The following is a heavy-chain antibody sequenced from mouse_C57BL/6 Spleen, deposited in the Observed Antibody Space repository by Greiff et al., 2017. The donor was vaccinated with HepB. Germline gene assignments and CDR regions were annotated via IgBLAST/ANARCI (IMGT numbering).Heavy chain of an antibody. CDR1: GYTFTSYW. D-gene: IGHD1-1*01. CDR2: IYPGSGST. J-gene: IGHJ2*01. CDR3: ARVEDYYGSSYRYFDY. Sequence: VKLQQPGAELVKPGASVKMSCKASGYTFTSYWITWVKQRPGQGLEWIGDIYPGSGSTNYNEKFKSKATLTVDTSSSTAYMQLSSLTSEDSAVYYCARVEDYYGSSYRYFDYWGQGTTLTVSS. V-gene: IGHV1-55*01.